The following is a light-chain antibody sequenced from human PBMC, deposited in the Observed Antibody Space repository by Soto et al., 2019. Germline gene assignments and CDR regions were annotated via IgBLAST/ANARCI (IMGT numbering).Light chain of an antibody. CDR1: SSDVGGYDY. CDR2: EVT. V-gene: IGLV2-8*01. J-gene: IGLJ1*01. CDR3: SSYTGGNPSYV. Sequence: QSVLTQPPSASGSPGQSVTISCTGTSSDVGGYDYVSWYQQHPGKAPKLMIYEVTIRPSGVSDRCSGSKSGNTASLTVPGLQAEDEADYYCSSYTGGNPSYVFGTGTKVTVL.